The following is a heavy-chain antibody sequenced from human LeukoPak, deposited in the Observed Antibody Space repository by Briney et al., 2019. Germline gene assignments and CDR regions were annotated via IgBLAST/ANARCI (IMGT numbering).Heavy chain of an antibody. J-gene: IGHJ4*02. CDR3: ARDSYRHCGGDCYIGDY. Sequence: PGGSLRLSCAASGFTFSSYSMIWVRQAPGKGLKRVSYISSSSSTIYYVDSVKGRFTIARDNAKNTLYLQINSLRAEDSAVYCCARDSYRHCGGDCYIGDYWGQGTLVTVSS. CDR1: GFTFSSYS. D-gene: IGHD2-21*01. CDR2: ISSSSSTI. V-gene: IGHV3-48*01.